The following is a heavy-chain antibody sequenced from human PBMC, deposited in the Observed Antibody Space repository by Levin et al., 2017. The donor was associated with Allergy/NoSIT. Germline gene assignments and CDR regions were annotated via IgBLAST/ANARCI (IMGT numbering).Heavy chain of an antibody. D-gene: IGHD3-3*01. V-gene: IGHV1-69*13. CDR1: GGTFNNYA. CDR2: IIPIFNIT. CDR3: ASGDFWSGPRYYYYGMDV. Sequence: SVKVSCKTSGGTFNNYAISWVRQAPGQGLEWMGGIIPIFNITNYAQRFQGRVTLNADEFTSTAYIELNSLRSEDTAVYYCASGDFWSGPRYYYYGMDVWGQGTTVTVSS. J-gene: IGHJ6*02.